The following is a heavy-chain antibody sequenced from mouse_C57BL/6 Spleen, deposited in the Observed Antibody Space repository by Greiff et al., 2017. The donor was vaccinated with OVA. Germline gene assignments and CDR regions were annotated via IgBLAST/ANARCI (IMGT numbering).Heavy chain of an antibody. Sequence: DVMLVESGGGLVQSGRSLRLSCATSGFTFSDFYMEWVRQAPGKGLEWIAASRNKANDYTTEYSASVKGRFIVSRDTSQSILYLQMNALRAEDTAIYYCARDAPLPQGGFAYWGQGTLVTVSA. CDR2: SRNKANDYTT. CDR3: ARDAPLPQGGFAY. CDR1: GFTFSDFY. D-gene: IGHD2-10*01. V-gene: IGHV7-1*01. J-gene: IGHJ3*01.